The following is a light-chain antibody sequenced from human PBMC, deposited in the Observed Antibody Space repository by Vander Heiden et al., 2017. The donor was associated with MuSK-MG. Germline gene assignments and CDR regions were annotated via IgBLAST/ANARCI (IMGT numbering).Light chain of an antibody. Sequence: DIQMTQSPSSLSASVGDRVTITCRASHGISSSLAWYQRKPGKAPKLLLYAASTLESGVPSRFSGNGSGTDYTLTISSLQPEDFATYYCQQYDITPPGTFGQGTKLEIK. J-gene: IGKJ2*01. CDR1: HGISSS. CDR3: QQYDITPPGT. CDR2: AAS. V-gene: IGKV1-NL1*01.